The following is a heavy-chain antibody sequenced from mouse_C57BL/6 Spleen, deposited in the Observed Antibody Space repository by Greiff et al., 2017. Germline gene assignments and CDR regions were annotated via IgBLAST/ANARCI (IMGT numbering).Heavy chain of an antibody. CDR3: ARGDYYGSRGYFDY. CDR1: GYTFTDYN. Sequence: EVQRVESGPELVKPGASVKIPCKASGYTFTDYNMDWVKQSHGKSLEWIGDINPNNGGTIYNQKFKGKATLTVDKSSSTAYMELRSLTSEDTAVYYCARGDYYGSRGYFDYWGQGTTLTVSS. J-gene: IGHJ2*01. D-gene: IGHD1-1*01. V-gene: IGHV1-18*01. CDR2: INPNNGGT.